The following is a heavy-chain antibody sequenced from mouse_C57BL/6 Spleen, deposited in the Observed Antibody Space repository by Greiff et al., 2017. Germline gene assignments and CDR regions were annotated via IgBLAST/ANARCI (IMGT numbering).Heavy chain of an antibody. CDR3: TTDDYDEFDY. D-gene: IGHD2-4*01. V-gene: IGHV14-4*01. Sequence: EVQRVESGAELVRPGASVKLSCTASGFNIKDAYMHWVKQRPEQGLEWIGWIDPENGDTEYASKFQGKATITADTSSNTAYLQLSSLTSEDTAVYYCTTDDYDEFDYWGQGTTLTVSS. CDR2: IDPENGDT. CDR1: GFNIKDAY. J-gene: IGHJ2*01.